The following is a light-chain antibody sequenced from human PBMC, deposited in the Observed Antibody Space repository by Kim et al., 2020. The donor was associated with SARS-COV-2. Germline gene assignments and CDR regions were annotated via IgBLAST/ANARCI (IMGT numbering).Light chain of an antibody. V-gene: IGKV1-33*01. Sequence: DILLTQSPSSLSASVGDRVTITCQASQDIRNYLNWYQQKPGKAPKLLIFDASNLEAGVTSRFSGSGSGTDFTFTISSLQPEDIATYYCQQYDNLLTFGGGTKVDIK. CDR2: DAS. CDR3: QQYDNLLT. CDR1: QDIRNY. J-gene: IGKJ4*01.